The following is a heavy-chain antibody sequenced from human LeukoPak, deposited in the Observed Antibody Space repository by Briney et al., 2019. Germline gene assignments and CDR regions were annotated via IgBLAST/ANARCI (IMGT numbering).Heavy chain of an antibody. CDR2: ISGSAGST. CDR1: GFSFSSYA. J-gene: IGHJ6*02. CDR3: AKDSSITNYYYGMDV. V-gene: IGHV3-23*01. D-gene: IGHD2-2*01. Sequence: GGSLRLSCADSGFSFSSYAMSWVRQAPGKGLEWVSTISGSAGSTNYADSVKGRFTISRDNSKNTLYLQMNSLRAEDTALYHCAKDSSITNYYYGMDVWGQGTTVTVSS.